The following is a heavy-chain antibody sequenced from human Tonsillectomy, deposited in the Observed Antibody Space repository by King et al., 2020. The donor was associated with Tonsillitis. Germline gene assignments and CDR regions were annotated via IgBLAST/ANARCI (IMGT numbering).Heavy chain of an antibody. CDR3: TGTAMASLGQFDY. CDR2: IRSKANSYAT. CDR1: GFTFSGSA. Sequence: VQLVESGGGLVQPGGSLKLSCAASGFTFSGSAMHWVRQASGKGLEWVGRIRSKANSYATAYAASVKGRFTISSDDSKNTAYLQMNSLKTEDTAVYYCTGTAMASLGQFDYWGQGTLVTVSS. J-gene: IGHJ4*02. D-gene: IGHD5-18*01. V-gene: IGHV3-73*02.